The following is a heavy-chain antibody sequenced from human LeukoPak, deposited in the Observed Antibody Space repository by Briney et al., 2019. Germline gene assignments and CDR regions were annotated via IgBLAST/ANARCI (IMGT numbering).Heavy chain of an antibody. CDR2: IYPGDSDT. Sequence: NHGESLKISCKGSGYTFTSYWIGWVLQMPGKGMEWMGIIYPGDSDTRYSPSFQGQVTISADKSISTAYLQWSSLKASDTAMYYCARLRDSSGYYYSPLGYWGQGTLVTVSS. J-gene: IGHJ4*02. CDR3: ARLRDSSGYYYSPLGY. V-gene: IGHV5-51*01. D-gene: IGHD3-22*01. CDR1: GYTFTSYW.